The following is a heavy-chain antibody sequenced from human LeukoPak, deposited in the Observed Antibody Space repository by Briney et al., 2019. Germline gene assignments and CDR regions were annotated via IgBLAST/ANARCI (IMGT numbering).Heavy chain of an antibody. Sequence: SVKVSCKASGGTFSSYAISWVRQAPGQGLEWMGGIIPIFGTASYAQKFQGRVTITADESTSTAYMELSSLRSEDTAVYYCARSDYDSSGYHRYWGQGTLVTVSS. D-gene: IGHD3-22*01. V-gene: IGHV1-69*13. CDR3: ARSDYDSSGYHRY. J-gene: IGHJ4*02. CDR2: IIPIFGTA. CDR1: GGTFSSYA.